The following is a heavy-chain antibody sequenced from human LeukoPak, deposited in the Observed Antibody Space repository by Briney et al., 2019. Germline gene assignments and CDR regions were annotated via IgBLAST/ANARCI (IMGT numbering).Heavy chain of an antibody. Sequence: SETLSLTCAVYGGSFSGYYSSWIRQPPGKGLEWIGEINHSGSTNYNPSLRSRVTISVDTSRNQFSLKLSSVTAADTAVYYCATQDYSNYGTADYWGQGTLVTVSS. CDR1: GGSFSGYY. CDR2: INHSGST. D-gene: IGHD4-11*01. CDR3: ATQDYSNYGTADY. J-gene: IGHJ4*02. V-gene: IGHV4-34*01.